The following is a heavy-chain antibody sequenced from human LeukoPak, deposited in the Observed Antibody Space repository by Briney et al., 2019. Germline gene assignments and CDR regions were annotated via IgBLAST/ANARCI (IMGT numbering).Heavy chain of an antibody. Sequence: SETLSLTCTVSGGSISSHYWSWIRQPPGKGLEWIGYIYYSGSTNYNPSLKSRVTISVDTSKNQFSLKLSSVTAADTAVYYCARHRYSSSWSDFDYWGQGTLVTVSS. V-gene: IGHV4-59*08. D-gene: IGHD6-13*01. CDR2: IYYSGST. J-gene: IGHJ4*02. CDR3: ARHRYSSSWSDFDY. CDR1: GGSISSHY.